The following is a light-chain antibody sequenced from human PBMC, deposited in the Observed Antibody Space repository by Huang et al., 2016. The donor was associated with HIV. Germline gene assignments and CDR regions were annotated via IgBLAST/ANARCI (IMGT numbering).Light chain of an antibody. V-gene: IGKV3-20*01. J-gene: IGKJ2*01. CDR2: GAS. CDR1: QSVSSSS. Sequence: EIVLTQSPGTLSLSPGERATLSCRASQSVSSSSLAWYRQKPGQAPRLLIYGASHRATGIPDRVSGSGSGTDFTLTISRLEPEDFAMYYCQQYGGSPLYTFGQGTKLEIK. CDR3: QQYGGSPLYT.